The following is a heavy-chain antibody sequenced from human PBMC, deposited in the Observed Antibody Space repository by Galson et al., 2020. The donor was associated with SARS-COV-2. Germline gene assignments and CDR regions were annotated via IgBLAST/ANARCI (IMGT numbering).Heavy chain of an antibody. CDR1: GDSISTYY. J-gene: IGHJ4*02. CDR3: AREWGTAKRGLFYY. V-gene: IGHV4-59*01. CDR2: IYYSGAT. Sequence: SATLSLTCTVSGDSISTYYWSWLRQPPGKGLEWIGYIYYSGATDYNPSLKSRVTISVDTSENQFSLKLSSVTAADTAVYYCAREWGTAKRGLFYYWGQGTLVTVSS. D-gene: IGHD1-1*01.